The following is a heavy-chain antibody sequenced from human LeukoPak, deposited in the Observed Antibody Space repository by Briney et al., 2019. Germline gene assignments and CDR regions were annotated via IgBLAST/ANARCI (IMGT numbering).Heavy chain of an antibody. CDR2: ISYDGSNK. CDR3: AREAARRGFDY. CDR1: GFTFSSYA. V-gene: IGHV3-30-3*01. J-gene: IGHJ4*02. Sequence: GGSLRLPCAASGFTFSSYAMHWVRQAPGKGLEWVAVISYDGSNKYYADSVKGRFTISRDNSKNTPYLQMNSLRAEDTAVYYCAREAARRGFDYWGQGTLVTVSS. D-gene: IGHD6-25*01.